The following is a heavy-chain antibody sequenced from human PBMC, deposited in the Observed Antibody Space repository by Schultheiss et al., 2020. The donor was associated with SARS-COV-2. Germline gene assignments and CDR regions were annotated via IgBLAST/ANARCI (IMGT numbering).Heavy chain of an antibody. D-gene: IGHD2-21*01. Sequence: SETLSLTCIVSGGSISSSSYYWGWIRQPPGKGLEWIGSIYYSGTTYYNPSLKSRVTISVDTSRNQFSLKLRSESAADTAVYYCGAVIGGNYFDYWGQGALVTVSS. CDR2: IYYSGTT. V-gene: IGHV4-39*01. J-gene: IGHJ4*02. CDR1: GGSISSSSYY. CDR3: GAVIGGNYFDY.